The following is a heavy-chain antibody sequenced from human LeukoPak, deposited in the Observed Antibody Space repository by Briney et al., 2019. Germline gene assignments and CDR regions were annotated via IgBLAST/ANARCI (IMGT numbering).Heavy chain of an antibody. CDR2: IYPGDSET. D-gene: IGHD5-18*01. V-gene: IGHV5-51*01. CDR1: GYTFIRFW. CDR3: ATGGIYSSNFDY. Sequence: PGESLRISCKGSGYTFIRFWIGWVRQMPGKGLEWMGIIYPGDSETRYSPSFQGQVTISVDKSISTAYLQWSRLKASDTAVYYCATGGIYSSNFDYWGQGTLVTVSS. J-gene: IGHJ4*02.